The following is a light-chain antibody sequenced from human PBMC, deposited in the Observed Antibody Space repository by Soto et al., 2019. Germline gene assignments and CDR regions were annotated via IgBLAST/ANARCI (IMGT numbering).Light chain of an antibody. V-gene: IGKV3-20*01. CDR1: QNIRGNE. Sequence: EVVLTQSPGALSLSPGEGVTLSCRASQNIRGNELAWYRQKRGQAPRLLMYGGSTRADGIPDRFSGRGTGTNFTLIISRLDPEDSAVYYCQDYGTSHPWTFGQGTKLEIK. CDR3: QDYGTSHPWT. CDR2: GGS. J-gene: IGKJ1*01.